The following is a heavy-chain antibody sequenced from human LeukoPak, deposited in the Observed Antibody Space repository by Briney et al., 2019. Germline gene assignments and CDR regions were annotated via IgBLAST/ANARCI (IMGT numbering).Heavy chain of an antibody. CDR1: GFTFSSYG. V-gene: IGHV3-33*06. J-gene: IGHJ4*02. D-gene: IGHD5-12*01. Sequence: GGSLRLSCAASGFTFSSYGMHWVRQAPGKGLEGVAVIWYDGSNKYYADSVKGRFTISRDNSKNTLYLQMNSLRAEDTAVYYCAKAQRVIVATAPDDYWGQGTLVTVSS. CDR3: AKAQRVIVATAPDDY. CDR2: IWYDGSNK.